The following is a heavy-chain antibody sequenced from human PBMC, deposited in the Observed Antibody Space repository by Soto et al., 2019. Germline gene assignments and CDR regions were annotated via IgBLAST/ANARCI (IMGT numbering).Heavy chain of an antibody. J-gene: IGHJ6*02. CDR2: IYYSGST. D-gene: IGHD4-4*01. CDR3: ARVLGAYSVYYYYYGMDV. CDR1: CGSISSSSYY. Sequence: SETLSLTCTFSCGSISSSSYYWGWIRQPPGKGLEWIGSIYYSGSTYYNPSLKSRVTISVDTSKNQFSLKLSSVTAADTAVYYCARVLGAYSVYYYYYGMDVWGQGTTVTVSS. V-gene: IGHV4-39*01.